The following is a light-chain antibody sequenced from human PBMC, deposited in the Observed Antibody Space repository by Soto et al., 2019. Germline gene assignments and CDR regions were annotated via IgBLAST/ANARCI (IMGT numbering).Light chain of an antibody. CDR1: SSNIGAGYD. Sequence: QSVLTQPPSVSRAPGQRVTISCTGSSSNIGAGYDVHWYQQLPGTAPKLLIYGNSNRPSGVPDRFSGSKSGTSASLAITGLQAEDEADYYWQSYDSSLSAVVFGGGTQLTV. CDR2: GNS. CDR3: QSYDSSLSAVV. J-gene: IGLJ2*01. V-gene: IGLV1-40*01.